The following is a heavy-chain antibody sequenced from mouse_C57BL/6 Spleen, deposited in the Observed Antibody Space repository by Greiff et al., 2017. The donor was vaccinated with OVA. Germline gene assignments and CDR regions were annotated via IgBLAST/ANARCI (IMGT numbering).Heavy chain of an antibody. Sequence: EVQLQQSGPELVKPGASVKISCKASGYTFTDYYMNWVKQSHGQSLEWIGDLNPNNGGTSYNQKFKGKATLTVDKSSSTAYMELRSLTSEDSAVYYCARTYYYGSSPYYAMDYWGQGTSVTVSS. J-gene: IGHJ4*01. V-gene: IGHV1-26*01. CDR3: ARTYYYGSSPYYAMDY. CDR1: GYTFTDYY. D-gene: IGHD1-1*01. CDR2: LNPNNGGT.